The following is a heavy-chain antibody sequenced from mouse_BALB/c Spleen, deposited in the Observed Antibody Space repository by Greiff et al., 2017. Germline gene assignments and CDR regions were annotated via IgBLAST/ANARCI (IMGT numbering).Heavy chain of an antibody. J-gene: IGHJ2*01. D-gene: IGHD4-1*01. V-gene: IGHV1S137*01. Sequence: QVQLQQSGAELVRPGVSVKISCKGSGYTFTDYAMHWVKQSHAKSLEWIGVISTYYGDASYNQKFKGKATMTVDKSSSTAYMELARLTSEDSAIYYCARDWDEGGYYFDYWGQGTTLTVSS. CDR3: ARDWDEGGYYFDY. CDR2: ISTYYGDA. CDR1: GYTFTDYA.